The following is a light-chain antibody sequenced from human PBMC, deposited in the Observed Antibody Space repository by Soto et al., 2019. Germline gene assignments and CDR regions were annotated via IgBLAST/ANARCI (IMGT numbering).Light chain of an antibody. J-gene: IGLJ2*01. Sequence: QLVLTQSPSASASLGASVKLTCTLSSGHSSYAIAWHQQQPEKGPRYLMKLNSDGSHNKGDGIPDRFSGSSSGAERYLTISCLQAEDEADYYGQTWGTDFSVVFGGGTKLTVL. CDR3: QTWGTDFSVV. CDR1: SGHSSYA. CDR2: LNSDGSH. V-gene: IGLV4-69*01.